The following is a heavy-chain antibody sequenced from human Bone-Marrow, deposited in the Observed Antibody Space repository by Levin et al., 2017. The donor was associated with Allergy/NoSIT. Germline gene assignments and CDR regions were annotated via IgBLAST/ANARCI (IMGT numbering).Heavy chain of an antibody. CDR2: IYSGGGT. J-gene: IGHJ4*02. V-gene: IGHV3-66*04. CDR1: GFTVSNNY. D-gene: IGHD3-10*01. CDR3: ARLDFNYGSYY. Sequence: GGSLRLSCAVSGFTVSNNYMSWVRQAPGKGLEWVSIIYSGGGTFYADSVKSLFTISRDNSKNTVYLQMNSLRAEDTAVYYCARLDFNYGSYYWGQGTLVTVSS.